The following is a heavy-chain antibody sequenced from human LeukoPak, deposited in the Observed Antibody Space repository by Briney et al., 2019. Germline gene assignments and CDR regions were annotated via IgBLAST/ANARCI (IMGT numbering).Heavy chain of an antibody. J-gene: IGHJ4*02. CDR1: GGSFSGYY. Sequence: SETLSLTCAVYGGSFSGYYWSWICQPPGKGLEWIGEINHSGSTNYNPSLKSRVTISVDTSKDQFSLKLSSVTAADTAVYYCARGPSYYDFWSGYSYGYWGQGTLVTVSS. D-gene: IGHD3-3*01. V-gene: IGHV4-34*01. CDR3: ARGPSYYDFWSGYSYGY. CDR2: INHSGST.